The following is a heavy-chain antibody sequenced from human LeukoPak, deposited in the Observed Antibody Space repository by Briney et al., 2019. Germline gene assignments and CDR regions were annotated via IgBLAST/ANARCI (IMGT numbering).Heavy chain of an antibody. J-gene: IGHJ4*02. V-gene: IGHV3-23*01. D-gene: IGHD3-22*01. CDR3: AKLTTYYYDSSGSIPVY. Sequence: GGSLRLSCAASGFTFSSYAMSWVRQAPGKGLEWVSAISGSGGSTYYADSVKGRFTISRDNSKNTLYLQMNSLRAEDTAVYYCAKLTTYYYDSSGSIPVYWGQGTLVTVSS. CDR2: ISGSGGST. CDR1: GFTFSSYA.